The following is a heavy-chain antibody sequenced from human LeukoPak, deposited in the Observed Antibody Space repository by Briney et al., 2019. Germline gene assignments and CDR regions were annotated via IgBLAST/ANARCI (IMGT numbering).Heavy chain of an antibody. CDR2: INPSGGST. D-gene: IGHD3-22*01. CDR3: ARDQDSSGYYSEYYYGMDV. Sequence: GASVKVPCKASGYTFTSYYMHWVRQAPGQGLEWMGIINPSGGSTSYAQKFQGRVTMTRDTSTSTVYMELSSLRSEDTAVYYCARDQDSSGYYSEYYYGMDVWGQGTTVTVSS. CDR1: GYTFTSYY. J-gene: IGHJ6*02. V-gene: IGHV1-46*01.